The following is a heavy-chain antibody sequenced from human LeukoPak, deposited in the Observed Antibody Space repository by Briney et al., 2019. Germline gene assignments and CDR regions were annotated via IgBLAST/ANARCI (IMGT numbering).Heavy chain of an antibody. CDR1: GGSISDSY. CDR3: ARRIQENRMTTANNWFDP. J-gene: IGHJ5*02. CDR2: IYYSGST. Sequence: PSETLSLTCTVSGGSISDSYWGWIRHPPGKGLEWIGYIYYSGSTKYNPSLMSRVTISIDTSKNQFSLKLSSESAADSAVYYCARRIQENRMTTANNWFDPWGQGTLVTVSS. V-gene: IGHV4-59*08. D-gene: IGHD4-17*01.